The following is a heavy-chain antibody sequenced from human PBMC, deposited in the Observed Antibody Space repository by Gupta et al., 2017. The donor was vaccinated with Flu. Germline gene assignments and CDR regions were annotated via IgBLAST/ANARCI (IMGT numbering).Heavy chain of an antibody. Sequence: QVRLVQSGAEVKKPGAAMKVSCKASGYTFTSYDINWVRQATGQGIEWMGWMNPDSGNPGYAQNFQSRVTMTRDTSTGTAFMGLNSLRSEDTAVYYCARGTTGLPEGGWGGGAFDIWGQGTMVTVS. V-gene: IGHV1-8*01. CDR3: ARGTTGLPEGGWGGGAFDI. CDR1: GYTFTSYD. CDR2: MNPDSGNP. D-gene: IGHD3-16*01. J-gene: IGHJ3*02.